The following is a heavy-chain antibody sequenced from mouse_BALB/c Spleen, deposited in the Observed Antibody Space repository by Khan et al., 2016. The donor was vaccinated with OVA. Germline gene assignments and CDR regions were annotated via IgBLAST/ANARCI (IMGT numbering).Heavy chain of an antibody. Sequence: VQLQQSGAELARPGASVKMSCKTSGYTFSSYTIHWIKLRPGQGLEWIGYINPNNGYTNYNQKFKDKATLTADKSSTPVYMQLSSLTSDDSAMYNCVRDAAYYMNDGWFAYWGQGTLGTVSA. D-gene: IGHD2-14*01. CDR1: GYTFSSYT. CDR3: VRDAAYYMNDGWFAY. J-gene: IGHJ3*01. CDR2: INPNNGYT. V-gene: IGHV1-4*01.